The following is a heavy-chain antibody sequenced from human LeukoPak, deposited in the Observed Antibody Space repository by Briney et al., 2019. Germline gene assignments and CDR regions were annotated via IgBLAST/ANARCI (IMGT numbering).Heavy chain of an antibody. D-gene: IGHD6-13*01. J-gene: IGHJ6*02. CDR1: GDSIYSSYYY. V-gene: IGHV4-39*02. CDR3: ARGGPYSSSWYGPVGMDV. CDR2: IYYTGTT. Sequence: SETLSLNCTVSGDSIYSSYYYWGWIRQPPGKGPEWIGSIYYTGTTYYNPSLKSRVTISADTSENHFSLRLSSVTAADTAVYYCARGGPYSSSWYGPVGMDVWGQGTTVTVSS.